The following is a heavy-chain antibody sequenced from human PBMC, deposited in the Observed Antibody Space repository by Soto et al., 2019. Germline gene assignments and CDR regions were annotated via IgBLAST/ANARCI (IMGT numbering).Heavy chain of an antibody. D-gene: IGHD1-20*01. CDR3: AKDKIRISHFDY. J-gene: IGHJ4*02. Sequence: EVQLLESGGGLVQPGGSLRLSCAASGSTFSSYPMSWVRQAQGKGLGWVLGISGSGGSTYYADSEKGRFTISRDNSKNTLYLQMNSLRAEDTAVYYCAKDKIRISHFDYWGQGTLVTVSS. CDR1: GSTFSSYP. V-gene: IGHV3-23*01. CDR2: ISGSGGST.